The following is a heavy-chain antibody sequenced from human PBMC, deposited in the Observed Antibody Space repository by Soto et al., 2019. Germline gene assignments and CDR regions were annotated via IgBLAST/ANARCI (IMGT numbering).Heavy chain of an antibody. V-gene: IGHV1-18*04. CDR3: ARGFWSGYYTSGAFDI. D-gene: IGHD3-3*01. J-gene: IGHJ3*02. CDR1: GYTFTSYG. CDR2: ISAYNGNT. Sequence: AASGKVSCKASGYTFTSYGISWVRQAPGQGLEWMGWISAYNGNTNYAQKLQGRVTMTTDTSTSTAYMELRSLRSDDTAVYYCARGFWSGYYTSGAFDIWGQGTMVTVSS.